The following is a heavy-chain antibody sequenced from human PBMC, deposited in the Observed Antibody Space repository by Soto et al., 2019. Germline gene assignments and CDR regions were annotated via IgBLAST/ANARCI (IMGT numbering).Heavy chain of an antibody. CDR3: ARDRSESSDWYYFDY. V-gene: IGHV4-59*01. CDR1: GGSISGYY. D-gene: IGHD6-13*01. Sequence: PSESMSLTCAVSGGSISGYYWSWIRQSPGNGLEWIGYISHRGSTNYNPSVRSRVSISLDTSKNQFYLRLSSVTAADTAVYYCARDRSESSDWYYFDYWGQGTLVTVSS. CDR2: ISHRGST. J-gene: IGHJ4*02.